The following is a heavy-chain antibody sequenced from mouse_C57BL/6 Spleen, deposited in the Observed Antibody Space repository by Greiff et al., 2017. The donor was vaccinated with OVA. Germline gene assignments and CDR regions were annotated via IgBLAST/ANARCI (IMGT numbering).Heavy chain of an antibody. CDR1: GYTFTSYW. J-gene: IGHJ2*01. CDR3: ARNDDYGSPDY. V-gene: IGHV1-50*01. Sequence: VQLQQPGAELVKPGASVKLSCKASGYTFTSYWMQWVKQRPGQGLEWIGEIDPSDSYTNYNQKFKGKATLTVDTSSSTAYMQLSSLTSEDSAVYYCARNDDYGSPDYWGQGTTLTVSS. D-gene: IGHD1-1*01. CDR2: IDPSDSYT.